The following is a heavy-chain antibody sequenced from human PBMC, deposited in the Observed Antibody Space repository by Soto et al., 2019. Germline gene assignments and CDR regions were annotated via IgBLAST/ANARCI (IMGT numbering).Heavy chain of an antibody. J-gene: IGHJ4*02. Sequence: GGSLRLSCAASGFTFSSYAMSWVRQAPGKGLEWVSAISGSGGSTYYADSVKGRFTISRDNSKNTLYLQMNSLRAEDTAVYYCAKDRRGMASGSYYAYFDYWGQGTLVTVSS. CDR1: GFTFSSYA. CDR3: AKDRRGMASGSYYAYFDY. CDR2: ISGSGGST. V-gene: IGHV3-23*01. D-gene: IGHD1-26*01.